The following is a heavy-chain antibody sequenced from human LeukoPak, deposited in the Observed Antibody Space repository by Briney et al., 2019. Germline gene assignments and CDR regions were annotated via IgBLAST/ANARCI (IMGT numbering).Heavy chain of an antibody. CDR2: ISSSSSYI. CDR3: AKDKRGYYDSSGYCFDY. V-gene: IGHV3-21*01. CDR1: GFTFSSYS. Sequence: PGGSLRLSPAASGFTFSSYSMNCGRQGPRKRLGWVSSISSSSSYIYYADSVKGRFTISRDNAKNSLYLQMNSLRAEDTAVYYCAKDKRGYYDSSGYCFDYSGQGTLVTVSS. J-gene: IGHJ4*02. D-gene: IGHD3-22*01.